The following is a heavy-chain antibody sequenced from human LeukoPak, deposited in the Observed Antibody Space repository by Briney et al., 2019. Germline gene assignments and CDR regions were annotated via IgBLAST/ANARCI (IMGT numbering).Heavy chain of an antibody. J-gene: IGHJ4*02. V-gene: IGHV4-59*01. CDR1: GGSISSYY. Sequence: SETLSLTCTVSGGSISSYYWSWIRQPPGKGLEWIGYIYYSGSTNYNPSLKSRVTISVDTSKNQFSLKLSSVTATDTAVYYCARDRGYDYVWGSYRYDYWGQGTLVTVSS. D-gene: IGHD3-16*02. CDR2: IYYSGST. CDR3: ARDRGYDYVWGSYRYDY.